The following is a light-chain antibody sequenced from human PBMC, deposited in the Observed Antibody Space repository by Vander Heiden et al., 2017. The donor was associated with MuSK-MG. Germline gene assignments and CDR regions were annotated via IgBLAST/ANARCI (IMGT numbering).Light chain of an antibody. CDR3: QQTDGTPPHN. CDR1: QDISSS. Sequence: DIQMTQSPSSLSASIGDRVTITCRASQDISSSLNWYQQQTGKAPKLLVYGASILHSGVPSRFSGSGSETDFTLTISSGQPEDFATYYCQQTDGTPPHNFGQGTKVEVK. CDR2: GAS. V-gene: IGKV1-39*01. J-gene: IGKJ2*01.